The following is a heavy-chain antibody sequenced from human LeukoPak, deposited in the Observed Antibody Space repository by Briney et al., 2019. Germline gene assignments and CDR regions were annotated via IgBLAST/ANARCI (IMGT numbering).Heavy chain of an antibody. D-gene: IGHD4-23*01. CDR3: AKEPQKGRWKGDYFDY. CDR2: IRYDGSNK. CDR1: GFSFSSYG. V-gene: IGHV3-30*02. Sequence: GGSLRLSCAASGFSFSSYGMHWVRQAPGKGLGWVAFIRYDGSNKYYADSVKGRFTISRDNSKNTLYLQMNSLRAEDTAVYYCAKEPQKGRWKGDYFDYWGQGTLVTVSS. J-gene: IGHJ4*02.